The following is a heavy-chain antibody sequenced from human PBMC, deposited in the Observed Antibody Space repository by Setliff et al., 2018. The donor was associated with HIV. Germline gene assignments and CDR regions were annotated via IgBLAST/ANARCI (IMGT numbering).Heavy chain of an antibody. CDR2: IYYSGST. V-gene: IGHV4-31*03. Sequence: SETLSLTCTVSGGSINNDIYFWTWIRQRPGKGLKWIGYIYYSGSTHSNPSLKSRLTISVDTSSNQFSLKLNSVTAADTAIYYCARSSRSSPFWLDYWGLGTLVTVSS. CDR3: ARSSRSSPFWLDY. J-gene: IGHJ4*01. D-gene: IGHD6-6*01. CDR1: GGSINNDIYF.